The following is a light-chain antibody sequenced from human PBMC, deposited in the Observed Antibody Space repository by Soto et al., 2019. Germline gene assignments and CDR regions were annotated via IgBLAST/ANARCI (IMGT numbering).Light chain of an antibody. J-gene: IGKJ4*01. CDR1: QGFSRY. Sequence: IPLTQSPSALSASVGDSVTITCRASQGFSRYLSWYQQNPGRAPILLISAASTLQSGVPDRFSGSGSGTDFILSITSLQPEDFATHYGQQLNTYPVTFGGGTKGEIK. CDR2: AAS. V-gene: IGKV1-9*01. CDR3: QQLNTYPVT.